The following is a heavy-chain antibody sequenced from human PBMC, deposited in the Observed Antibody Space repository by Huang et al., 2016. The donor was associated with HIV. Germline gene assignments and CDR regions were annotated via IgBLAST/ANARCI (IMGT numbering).Heavy chain of an antibody. V-gene: IGHV4-39*01. CDR1: GDFISSTNYY. CDR3: ASQHIGAAATWF. Sequence: QLQLQESGPGQVKPSETLSLTCIVSGDFISSTNYYWGWIRQSPGKGLGWVGSVYQSGSTNYNPSLKSRGTLSVDTSRNQFSLRLNSVTAADTAVYYGASQHIGAAATWFWGRGTQVAVSS. J-gene: IGHJ4*02. CDR2: VYQSGST. D-gene: IGHD6-13*01.